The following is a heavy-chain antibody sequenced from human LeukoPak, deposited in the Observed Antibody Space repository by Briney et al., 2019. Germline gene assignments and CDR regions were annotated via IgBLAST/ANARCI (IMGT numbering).Heavy chain of an antibody. Sequence: PGGSLRLSCAASGFTFDDYAMHWVRQAPGKGLEWVSGISGSGGSTYYADSVKGRFTISRDNSKSTLYLQMNSLRAEDTAVYYCAKDRHAPGRYCSSVTCFPFDPWGQGTLVTVSS. D-gene: IGHD2-2*01. CDR2: ISGSGGST. V-gene: IGHV3-23*01. CDR1: GFTFDDYA. CDR3: AKDRHAPGRYCSSVTCFPFDP. J-gene: IGHJ5*02.